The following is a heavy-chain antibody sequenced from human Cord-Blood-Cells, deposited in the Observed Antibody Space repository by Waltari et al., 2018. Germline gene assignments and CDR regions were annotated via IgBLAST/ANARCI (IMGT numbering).Heavy chain of an antibody. CDR2: FNTNTRNP. D-gene: IGHD6-13*01. V-gene: IGHV7-4-1*02. J-gene: IGHJ3*02. Sequence: QVQLVQSGSELKKPGASVKVSCKASGYTFTSYAMNWVRKAPGQGLEWMAWFNTNTRNPTYAQGFTVRFVFSLVTSVSTAYLQISSLKAEDTAVYYCASQSWYDAFDIWGQGTMVTVSS. CDR1: GYTFTSYA. CDR3: ASQSWYDAFDI.